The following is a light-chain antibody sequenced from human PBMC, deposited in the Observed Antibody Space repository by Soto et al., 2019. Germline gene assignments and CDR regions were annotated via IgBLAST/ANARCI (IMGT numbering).Light chain of an antibody. V-gene: IGKV3-15*01. CDR3: QQYNNWPFS. J-gene: IGKJ5*01. CDR2: DIS. Sequence: EIVLTQSPATLSLSLGERATLSCRASQSIGSYLAWYQHKLGQPPRLLIYDISTRATGVPARFSGSGSGTEFTLTISGLQSEDFALYFCQQYNNWPFSFGPGTRLEIK. CDR1: QSIGSY.